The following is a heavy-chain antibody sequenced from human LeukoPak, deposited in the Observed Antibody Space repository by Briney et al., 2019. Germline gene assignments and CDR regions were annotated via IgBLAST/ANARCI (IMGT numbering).Heavy chain of an antibody. Sequence: PSETLSLTCTVSGDSISSYYWSWIRQPPGKGLEWIGYIYHSGSTYYDPSLKSRVTISVDRSKNQFSLKLSSVTAADTAVYYCARAGARNYDILTGYYYGSYFDYWGQGTLVTVSS. J-gene: IGHJ4*02. CDR3: ARAGARNYDILTGYYYGSYFDY. V-gene: IGHV4-59*12. CDR2: IYHSGST. CDR1: GDSISSYY. D-gene: IGHD3-9*01.